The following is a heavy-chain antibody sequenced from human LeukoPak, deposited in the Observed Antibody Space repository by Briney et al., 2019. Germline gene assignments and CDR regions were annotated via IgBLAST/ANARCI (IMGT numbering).Heavy chain of an antibody. D-gene: IGHD3-3*01. CDR1: GGSISSYY. J-gene: IGHJ4*02. V-gene: IGHV4-59*01. CDR2: IYYSGST. Sequence: SETLSLTCTVSGGSISSYYWSWIRQPPGKGLEWIGYIYYSGSTNYNPSLKSRVTISVDTSKNQFSLKLSSVTAADTAVYYCARLTQNYDFWSAPGGYWGQGTLVTVSS. CDR3: ARLTQNYDFWSAPGGY.